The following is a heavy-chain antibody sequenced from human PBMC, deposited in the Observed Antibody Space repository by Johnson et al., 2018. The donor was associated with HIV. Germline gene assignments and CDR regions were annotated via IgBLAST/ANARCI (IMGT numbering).Heavy chain of an antibody. V-gene: IGHV3-74*01. D-gene: IGHD3-10*01. Sequence: VQLVESGGGLVQPGGSLRLSCAASGFTFSSYWMHWVRQAPGKGLVWVSRINSDGSSTSYADSVKGRFTISRDNAKNTLYLQMNSLRAEDTVVYYCARLPSWRGAFDIWGQGTMVTVSS. CDR1: GFTFSSYW. CDR2: INSDGSST. J-gene: IGHJ3*02. CDR3: ARLPSWRGAFDI.